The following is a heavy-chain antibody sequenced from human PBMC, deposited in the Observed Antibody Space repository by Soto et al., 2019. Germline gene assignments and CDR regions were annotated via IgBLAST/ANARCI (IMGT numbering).Heavy chain of an antibody. D-gene: IGHD4-4*01. CDR2: IRGSGDST. CDR1: GFTFSSYA. CDR3: AKGVHMTTITTFDY. V-gene: IGHV3-23*01. Sequence: GSLRLSCAASGFTFSSYAMSWARQAPGKGLEWVSAIRGSGDSTYYADSVKGRFTISRDNSKNTLYLQMNSLRAEDTAVYYCAKGVHMTTITTFDYWGQGTLVTVSS. J-gene: IGHJ4*02.